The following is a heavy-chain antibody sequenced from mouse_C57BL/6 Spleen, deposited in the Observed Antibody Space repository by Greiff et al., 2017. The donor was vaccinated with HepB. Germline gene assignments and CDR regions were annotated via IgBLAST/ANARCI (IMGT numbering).Heavy chain of an antibody. CDR2: IDPADGET. CDR3: AYGGYDAWFAY. J-gene: IGHJ3*01. V-gene: IGHV14-2*01. CDR1: GFNIKDYY. D-gene: IGHD2-12*01. Sequence: VQLQESGAELVKPGASVKLSCTASGFNIKDYYMHWVKQRPEQGLEWIGRIDPADGETKYAPKFQGKATITADTSSNTAYMQRSSLTSEDTAVYYSAYGGYDAWFAYWGQGTLVTVSA.